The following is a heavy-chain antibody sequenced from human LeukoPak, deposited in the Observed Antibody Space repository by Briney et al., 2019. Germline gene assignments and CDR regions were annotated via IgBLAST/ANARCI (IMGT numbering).Heavy chain of an antibody. CDR2: IYYSGST. D-gene: IGHD5-24*01. J-gene: IGHJ4*02. CDR3: ARSRTGREMATIGYFDY. CDR1: GGSISSYY. V-gene: IGHV4-59*01. Sequence: SETLSLTCTVSGGSISSYYWSWIRQPPGKGLEWIGYIYYSGSTNYNPCLKSRVTISVDTSKNQFSLKLSSVTAADTAVYYCARSRTGREMATIGYFDYWGQGTLVTVSS.